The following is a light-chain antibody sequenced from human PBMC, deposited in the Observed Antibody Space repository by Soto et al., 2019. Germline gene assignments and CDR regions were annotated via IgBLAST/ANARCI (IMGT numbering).Light chain of an antibody. CDR3: QQYGSSGT. CDR1: QSVSSY. J-gene: IGKJ1*01. Sequence: EIVLTQSPATLCLSPGERATLSCRASQSVSSYLAWYQQKPGQAPRLLIYDASNRATGIPARFSGSGSGTDFTLTISRLEPEDFAVYYCQQYGSSGTFGQGTKVDIK. V-gene: IGKV3-11*01. CDR2: DAS.